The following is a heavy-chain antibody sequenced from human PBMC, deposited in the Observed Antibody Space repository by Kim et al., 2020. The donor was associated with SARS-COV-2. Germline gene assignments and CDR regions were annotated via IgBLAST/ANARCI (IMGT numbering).Heavy chain of an antibody. D-gene: IGHD1-26*01. J-gene: IGHJ4*02. CDR3: ARGFGGNYYYFDY. CDR1: GFTFSSYA. Sequence: GGSLRLSCAASGFTFSSYAMHWVRQAPGKGLEWVALISYDGSNKYYADSVKGRFTISRDNSKNTLYLQMNSLRAEDTAVYYCARGFGGNYYYFDYWGQGTLVTVSS. V-gene: IGHV3-33*05. CDR2: ISYDGSNK.